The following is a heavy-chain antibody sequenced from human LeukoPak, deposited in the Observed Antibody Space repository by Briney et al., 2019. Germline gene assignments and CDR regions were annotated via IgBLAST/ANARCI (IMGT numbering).Heavy chain of an antibody. J-gene: IGHJ3*01. V-gene: IGHV3-48*04. Sequence: GGSLRLSCAASGFTFSSYSMNWVRQAPGKGLEWVSYISSSSGSIYYADSVKGRFTISRDNAKISLFPQMNSLRAEDTAVYYCARVAANCGGDCYANDAFDVWGQGTKVTVPS. CDR3: ARVAANCGGDCYANDAFDV. CDR1: GFTFSSYS. D-gene: IGHD2-21*02. CDR2: ISSSSGSI.